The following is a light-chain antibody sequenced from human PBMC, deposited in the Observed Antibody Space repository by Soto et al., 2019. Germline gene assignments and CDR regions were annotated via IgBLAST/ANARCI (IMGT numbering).Light chain of an antibody. CDR3: QQYGYLVT. CDR1: KSFSRSY. V-gene: IGKV3-20*01. CDR2: GAS. Sequence: EIVLTQSPDTLSLSPGERVTLSCRASKSFSRSYLAWYQQKPGQAPRLLIYGASSRATGIPDRFSGSGSGTDFTLTISRLEPEDFAMYYCQQYGYLVTFGGGTKVDIK. J-gene: IGKJ4*01.